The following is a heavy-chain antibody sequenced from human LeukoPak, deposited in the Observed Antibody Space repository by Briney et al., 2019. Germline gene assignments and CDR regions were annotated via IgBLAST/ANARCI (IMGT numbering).Heavy chain of an antibody. CDR1: GFTFSSYE. D-gene: IGHD2-15*01. V-gene: IGHV3-48*03. Sequence: PGGSLRLSCAASGFTFSSYEMNWVRQAAGKALECVSYNSSSGSTIYYADSVKGRFTISRDNSKNTLYLQMNSLRAEDTAVYYCARDPGCSAISCYQDYWGQGTVVIVSS. J-gene: IGHJ4*02. CDR2: NSSSGSTI. CDR3: ARDPGCSAISCYQDY.